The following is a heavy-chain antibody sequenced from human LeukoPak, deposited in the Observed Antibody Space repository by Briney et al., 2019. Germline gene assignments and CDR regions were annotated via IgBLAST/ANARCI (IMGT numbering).Heavy chain of an antibody. Sequence: GGSLRLSCAASGFTFSSYSMNWVRQAPGKGLEWVSSISSSSSYIYYADSVKGRFTISRDNAKNSLYLQMNSLRAEDTAVYYCARDRWEGYCSGGSCYSNWFDPWGQGTLVTVSS. D-gene: IGHD2-15*01. CDR1: GFTFSSYS. V-gene: IGHV3-21*01. J-gene: IGHJ5*02. CDR3: ARDRWEGYCSGGSCYSNWFDP. CDR2: ISSSSSYI.